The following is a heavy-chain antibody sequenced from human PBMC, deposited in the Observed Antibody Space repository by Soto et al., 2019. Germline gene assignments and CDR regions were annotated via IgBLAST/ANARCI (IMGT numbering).Heavy chain of an antibody. CDR3: ARDPPPPDY. Sequence: QVQLVQSGAEVKKPGASVKVSCKASGYTFASYAISWMRQAPGQGLEWMRWISAYNGNTNYAQKLQGRVTMTTDTSTRTAYMELRSLISDDTAVYYCARDPPPPDYWGQGTLVTVSS. CDR1: GYTFASYA. V-gene: IGHV1-18*01. CDR2: ISAYNGNT. J-gene: IGHJ4*02.